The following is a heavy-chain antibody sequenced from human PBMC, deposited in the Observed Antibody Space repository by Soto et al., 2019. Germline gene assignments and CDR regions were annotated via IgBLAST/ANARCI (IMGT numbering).Heavy chain of an antibody. Sequence: GESLKISCTGSGYSFTSYWIGWVRQMPGKGLEWMGIIYPGDSDTRYSPSFQGQVTISADKSISNAYLQWSSLKASDTAMYYCARTDYGGNSGQAFDIWGQGTMVTVSS. CDR1: GYSFTSYW. CDR2: IYPGDSDT. CDR3: ARTDYGGNSGQAFDI. J-gene: IGHJ3*02. V-gene: IGHV5-51*01. D-gene: IGHD4-17*01.